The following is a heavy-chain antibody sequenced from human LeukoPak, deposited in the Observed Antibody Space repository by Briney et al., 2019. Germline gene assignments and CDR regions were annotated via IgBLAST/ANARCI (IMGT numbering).Heavy chain of an antibody. CDR2: VSCFNGDT. D-gene: IGHD6-19*01. V-gene: IGHV1-18*01. CDR1: GYTFNHHC. J-gene: IGHJ4*02. CDR3: ARDPTNTSGRYAYFDF. Sequence: ASVKVSFKASGYTFNHHCISWVRQAPGKGLEWMGWVSCFNGDTHYAQKFQGRVTMTRDTSTTTAYMELRSLRSDDTALYYCARDPTNTSGRYAYFDFWGQGTLVTVSS.